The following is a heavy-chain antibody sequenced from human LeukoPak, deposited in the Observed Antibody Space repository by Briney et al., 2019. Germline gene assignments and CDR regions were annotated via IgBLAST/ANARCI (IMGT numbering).Heavy chain of an antibody. CDR3: ARDPGVVRGVIITRGYNWFDP. J-gene: IGHJ5*02. CDR2: IWYDGSNK. V-gene: IGHV3-33*01. Sequence: GRSLRLSCAASGFTFSSYGMHWVRQAPGKGLEWVAVIWYDGSNKYYADSVKGRFTISRDNSKNTLYLQMNSLRAEDTAVYYCARDPGVVRGVIITRGYNWFDPWGQGTLVTVSS. D-gene: IGHD3-10*01. CDR1: GFTFSSYG.